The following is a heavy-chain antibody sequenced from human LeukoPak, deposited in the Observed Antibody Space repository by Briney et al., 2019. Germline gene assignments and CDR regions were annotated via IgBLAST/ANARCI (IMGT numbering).Heavy chain of an antibody. J-gene: IGHJ4*02. Sequence: VASVKVSCKASGYTFTSYAMNWVRQAPGQGLEWMGWINTNTGNPTYAQGFTGRFVFSLDTSVSTAYLQISSLKAEDTAVYCCASEGQWLAPIDWGQGTLVTVSS. CDR2: INTNTGNP. D-gene: IGHD6-19*01. CDR3: ASEGQWLAPID. V-gene: IGHV7-4-1*02. CDR1: GYTFTSYA.